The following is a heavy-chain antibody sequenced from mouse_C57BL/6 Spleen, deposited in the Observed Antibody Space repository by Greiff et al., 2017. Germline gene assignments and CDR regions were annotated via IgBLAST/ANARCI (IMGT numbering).Heavy chain of an antibody. CDR1: GYTFTSYG. CDR2: IYPRSGNT. CDR3: ARDGGYDEGYYFDY. Sequence: VQLQQSGAELARPGASVKLSCKASGYTFTSYGISWVKQRTGQGLEWIGEIYPRSGNTYYNEKFKGKATLTADKSSSTAYMELRSLTSEDSAVYFCARDGGYDEGYYFDYWGQGTTLTVSS. D-gene: IGHD2-2*01. V-gene: IGHV1-81*01. J-gene: IGHJ2*01.